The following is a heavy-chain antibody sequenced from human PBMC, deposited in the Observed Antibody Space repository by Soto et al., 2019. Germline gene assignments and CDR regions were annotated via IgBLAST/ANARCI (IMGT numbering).Heavy chain of an antibody. CDR1: GYGFSSYW. D-gene: IGHD6-19*01. CDR2: IYPGDSDT. CDR3: ARRGDNSGWYYFDY. V-gene: IGHV5-51*01. J-gene: IGHJ4*02. Sequence: EVQLVQSGAEVKKTGESLKISCKGSGYGFSSYWIGWVRQMPGKGLEWMGVIYPGDSDTKYSPSFQGQVTISADKSISTAYLQWGSLKASDTAMYYCARRGDNSGWYYFDYWGQGTLVTVSS.